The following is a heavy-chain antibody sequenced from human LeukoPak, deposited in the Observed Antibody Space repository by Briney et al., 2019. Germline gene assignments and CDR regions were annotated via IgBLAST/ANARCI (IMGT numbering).Heavy chain of an antibody. J-gene: IGHJ3*02. D-gene: IGHD6-6*01. CDR1: GGTFSSYA. V-gene: IGHV1-69*01. CDR2: IIPIFGTA. CDR3: ARGFSSSLPAGGHAFDI. Sequence: ASVKVSCKASGGTFSSYAISWVRQAPGQGLEWMGGIIPIFGTANYAQKFQGRVTITADESTSTAYMELSSLRSEDTAVYYCARGFSSSLPAGGHAFDIWGQGTMVTVSS.